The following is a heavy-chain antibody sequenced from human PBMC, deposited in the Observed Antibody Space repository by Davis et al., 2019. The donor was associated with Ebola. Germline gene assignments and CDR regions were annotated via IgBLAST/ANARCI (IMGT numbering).Heavy chain of an antibody. CDR1: GFTFSNYG. V-gene: IGHV3-33*01. D-gene: IGHD5-18*01. Sequence: PGGSLRLSCAASGFTFSNYGMHWVRQAPGKRLEWVALIWYDESNKYYADSVKGRFTISRDNSKNTLYLQMNSLRAEDTAVYYCARDRVGGYSYGYMGYWGQGTLVTVSS. CDR3: ARDRVGGYSYGYMGY. J-gene: IGHJ4*02. CDR2: IWYDESNK.